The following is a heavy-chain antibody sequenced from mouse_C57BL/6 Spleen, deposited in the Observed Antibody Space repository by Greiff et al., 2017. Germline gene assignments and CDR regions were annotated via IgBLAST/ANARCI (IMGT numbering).Heavy chain of an antibody. V-gene: IGHV1-61*01. CDR2: INPSDSET. D-gene: IGHD4-1*01. Sequence: VQLQQSGAELVRPGSSVKLSCKASGYTFTSYWMDWVKQRPGQGLEWIGNINPSDSETHYNQKFKDKATLTVDKSSSTAYMPLSSLTSEDSAVYSCARGRLGRTYFDVWGTGTTVTVSS. CDR3: ARGRLGRTYFDV. CDR1: GYTFTSYW. J-gene: IGHJ1*03.